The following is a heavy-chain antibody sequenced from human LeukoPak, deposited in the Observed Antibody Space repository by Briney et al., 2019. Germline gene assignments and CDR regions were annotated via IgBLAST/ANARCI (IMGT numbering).Heavy chain of an antibody. V-gene: IGHV4-38-2*02. CDR1: GYSISNNYY. J-gene: IGHJ4*02. CDR3: AREHFDY. CDR2: FYHSGNT. Sequence: SETLSLTCAVSGYSISNNYYWGWIRPPPGKGLEWIGCFYHSGNTYYNPSLKSRVTTSVDTSKNQFSLKLSSVTAADTAVYYCAREHFDYWGQGALVTVSS.